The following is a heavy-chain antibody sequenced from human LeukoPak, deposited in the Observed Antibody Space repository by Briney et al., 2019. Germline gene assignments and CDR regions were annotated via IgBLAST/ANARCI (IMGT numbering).Heavy chain of an antibody. CDR1: GFTFDDYA. Sequence: PGGPLRPSCAASGFTFDDYAMHWVRQAPGKGLEWVSLISGDGGSTYYADSVKGRFTISRDNSKNSLYLQMNSLRTEDAALYYCAKEFARYSSGWYPGIDPWGQGTLVTVSS. CDR2: ISGDGGST. CDR3: AKEFARYSSGWYPGIDP. V-gene: IGHV3-43*02. D-gene: IGHD6-19*01. J-gene: IGHJ5*02.